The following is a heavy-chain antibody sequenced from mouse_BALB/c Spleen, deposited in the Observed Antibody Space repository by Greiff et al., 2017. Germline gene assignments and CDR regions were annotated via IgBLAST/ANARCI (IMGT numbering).Heavy chain of an antibody. CDR1: GFTFSDYY. CDR3: ARGGGYDAYFDY. Sequence: EVQLQESGGGLVKPGGSLKLSCAASGFTFSDYYMYWVRQTPEKRLEWVATISDGGSYTYYPDSVKGRFTISRDNAKNNLYLQMSSLKSEDTAMYYCARGGGYDAYFDYWGQGTTLTVSS. V-gene: IGHV5-4*02. J-gene: IGHJ2*01. D-gene: IGHD2-2*01. CDR2: ISDGGSYT.